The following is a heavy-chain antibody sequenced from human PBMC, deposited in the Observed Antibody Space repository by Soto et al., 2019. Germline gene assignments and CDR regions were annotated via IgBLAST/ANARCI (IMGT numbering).Heavy chain of an antibody. CDR2: ISSSGGTI. Sequence: GGSLGLSCAASGFTFSESYMSWIRQAPGKGLEWVSYISSSGGTIYYADSVKGRFTISRDNAKNSLYLQMNSLRAEDTAVYYCARSGFGVANYYYYYMDVWGKGTTVTVSS. D-gene: IGHD3-3*01. V-gene: IGHV3-11*01. CDR3: ARSGFGVANYYYYYMDV. J-gene: IGHJ6*03. CDR1: GFTFSESY.